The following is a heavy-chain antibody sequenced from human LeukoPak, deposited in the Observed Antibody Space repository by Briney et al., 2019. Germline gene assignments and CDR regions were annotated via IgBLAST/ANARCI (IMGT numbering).Heavy chain of an antibody. CDR2: IIPIFGTA. Sequence: AVKVSCKASGGTFSSYAISWVRQAPGQGLEWMGGIIPIFGTANYAQKFQGRVTITTDESTSTAYMELSSLRAEDTAVYYCARARLDCSSTSCYSFDYWGQGTLVTVSS. J-gene: IGHJ4*02. D-gene: IGHD2-2*01. CDR1: GGTFSSYA. V-gene: IGHV1-69*05. CDR3: ARARLDCSSTSCYSFDY.